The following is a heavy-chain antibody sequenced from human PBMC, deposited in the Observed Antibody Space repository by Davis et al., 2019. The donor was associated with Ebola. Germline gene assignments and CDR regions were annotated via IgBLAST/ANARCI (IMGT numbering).Heavy chain of an antibody. V-gene: IGHV1-46*01. Sequence: AASVKVSCKASGYTFTNYYMHWVRQAPGQGLEWMGMINPNDGRTIYAQKFQGRVTITADESTSTAYMELSSLRSEDTAVYYCARLKAASGYYARYYFDYWGQGTLVTVSS. J-gene: IGHJ4*02. CDR1: GYTFTNYY. CDR3: ARLKAASGYYARYYFDY. CDR2: INPNDGRT. D-gene: IGHD3-3*01.